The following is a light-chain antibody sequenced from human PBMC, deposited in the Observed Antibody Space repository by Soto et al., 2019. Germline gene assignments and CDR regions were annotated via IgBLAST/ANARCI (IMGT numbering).Light chain of an antibody. CDR2: GAY. Sequence: EIVMTQSPATLSVSPGERTTLSCRASQSVGNNLAWYQQKPGQAPRLLIYGAYTRATGIPARFSGSGSGTDFTLTISSLQSEDFAVYYCQHYNYWPPKTFGQATKVDIK. V-gene: IGKV3-15*01. CDR1: QSVGNN. CDR3: QHYNYWPPKT. J-gene: IGKJ1*01.